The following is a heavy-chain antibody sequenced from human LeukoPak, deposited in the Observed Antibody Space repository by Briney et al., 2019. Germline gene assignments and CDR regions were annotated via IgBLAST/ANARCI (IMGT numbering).Heavy chain of an antibody. CDR1: GFTFSSYA. D-gene: IGHD1-26*01. V-gene: IGHV3-23*01. CDR2: ISGSGGST. Sequence: GGSLRLSCAASGFTFSSYAMSWVRQAPGKGLEWVSAISGSGGSTYYADSVKGRFTISRDNSKNTLYLQMNSLRAEDTAVYYCAKDLVVGATTLHYFDYWGQGTLVTVSS. CDR3: AKDLVVGATTLHYFDY. J-gene: IGHJ4*02.